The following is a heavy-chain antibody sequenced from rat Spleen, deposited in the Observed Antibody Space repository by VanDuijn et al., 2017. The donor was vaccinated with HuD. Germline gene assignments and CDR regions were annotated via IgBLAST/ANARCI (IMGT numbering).Heavy chain of an antibody. CDR2: ISYDGSST. V-gene: IGHV5-20*01. CDR1: GFTFSDYY. CDR3: TTDLGY. Sequence: EVQLVESGGGLVQPGRSLKLSCAASGFTFSDYYMAWVRQAPKKGLEWVATISYDGSSTYYRDSVKGRFTISRDNAKSTLYLQMDSLRSEDTATYYCTTDLGYWGQGVMVTVSS. J-gene: IGHJ2*01.